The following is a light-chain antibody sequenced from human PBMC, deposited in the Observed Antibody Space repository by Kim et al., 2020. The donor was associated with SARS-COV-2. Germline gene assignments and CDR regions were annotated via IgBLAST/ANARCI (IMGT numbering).Light chain of an antibody. Sequence: SSELTQDPAVSVALGQTVRITCQGDSLRSYYASWYQQKPGQAPVLVIYGKNNRPSGIPDRFSGSSSGNTASLTITGAQAEYEADYYCNSRDSSGNRVFGGGTQLTVL. J-gene: IGLJ2*01. V-gene: IGLV3-19*01. CDR3: NSRDSSGNRV. CDR1: SLRSYY. CDR2: GKN.